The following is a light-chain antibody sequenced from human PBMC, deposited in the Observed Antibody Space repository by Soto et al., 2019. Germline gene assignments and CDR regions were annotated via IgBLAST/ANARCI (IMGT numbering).Light chain of an antibody. J-gene: IGKJ1*01. CDR1: QGIRND. V-gene: IGKV1-6*01. CDR2: AAS. CDR3: LQDYNYPWT. Sequence: AIQMTQSPSSLSASVGDRVTITCRASQGIRNDLGWYQQKPGKAPKLLIYAASSLQSGVPSRFSGSGSGPDFTLTISSQQPEDFATYYCLQDYNYPWTFGHGTKVEIK.